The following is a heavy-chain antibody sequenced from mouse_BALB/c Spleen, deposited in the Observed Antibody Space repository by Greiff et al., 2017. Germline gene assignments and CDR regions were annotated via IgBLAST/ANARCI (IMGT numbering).Heavy chain of an antibody. CDR2: ISSGGSYT. V-gene: IGHV5-6*01. CDR3: ARRAIYYGYDYAMDY. J-gene: IGHJ4*01. D-gene: IGHD2-2*01. Sequence: VQLQQSGGDLVKPGGSLKLSCAASGFTFSSYGMSWVRQTPDKRLEWVATISSGGSYTYYPDSVKGRFTISRDNAKNTLYLQMSSLKSEDTAMYYCARRAIYYGYDYAMDYWGQGTSVTVSS. CDR1: GFTFSSYG.